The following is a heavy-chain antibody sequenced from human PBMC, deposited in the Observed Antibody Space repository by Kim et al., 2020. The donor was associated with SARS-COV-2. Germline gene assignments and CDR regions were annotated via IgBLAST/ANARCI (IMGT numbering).Heavy chain of an antibody. CDR3: ASSIAARLFDY. Sequence: TNYSPSLKSRVTISVDTSKNQFSLKLSSVTAPDTAVYYCASSIAARLFDYWGQGTLVTVSS. CDR2: T. D-gene: IGHD6-6*01. J-gene: IGHJ4*02. V-gene: IGHV4-34*01.